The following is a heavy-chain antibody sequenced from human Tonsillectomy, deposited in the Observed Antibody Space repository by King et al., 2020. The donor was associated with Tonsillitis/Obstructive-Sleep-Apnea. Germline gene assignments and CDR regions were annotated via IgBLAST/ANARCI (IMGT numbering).Heavy chain of an antibody. Sequence: VQLVESGGGVVQPGRSLRLSCAASGFTFSNYGMHWVRQAPGKGLEWVAVIWYDGSNKYYADSVKGRFTISRDNSKNTLFLQMNSLRAEDTAVYYCAIVPQVGGTYYGYYYYYGMDVWGQGNTVTVSS. CDR3: AIVPQVGGTYYGYYYYYGMDV. CDR1: GFTFSNYG. D-gene: IGHD1-26*01. CDR2: IWYDGSNK. J-gene: IGHJ6*02. V-gene: IGHV3-33*01.